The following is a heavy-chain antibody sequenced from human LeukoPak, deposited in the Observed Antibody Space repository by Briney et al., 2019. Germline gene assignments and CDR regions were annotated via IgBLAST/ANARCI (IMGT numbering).Heavy chain of an antibody. D-gene: IGHD6-19*01. CDR1: GGTFSSYA. J-gene: IGHJ4*02. CDR3: ARGSQWLHYFDY. V-gene: IGHV1-69*13. CDR2: IIPIFGTA. Sequence: ASVKVSCKASGGTFSSYAISWVRQAPGQGLEWMGGIIPIFGTANYAQKFQGRVTITADESTSTAYMELSSLRSEDTAVYYCARGSQWLHYFDYWGQGTLVTVSS.